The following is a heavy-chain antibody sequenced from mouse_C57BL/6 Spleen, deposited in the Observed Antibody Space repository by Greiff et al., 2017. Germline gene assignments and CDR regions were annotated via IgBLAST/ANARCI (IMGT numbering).Heavy chain of an antibody. CDR3: TPDGTWFAY. CDR1: GFNIKDDY. J-gene: IGHJ3*01. CDR2: IDPENGDT. Sequence: EVHLVESGAELVRPGASVKLSCTASGFNIKDDYMHWVKQRPEQGLEWIGWIDPENGDTEYASKFQGKATITADTSSNTAYLQLSSLTSEDTAVYYCTPDGTWFAYWGQGTLVTVSA. D-gene: IGHD2-1*01. V-gene: IGHV14-4*01.